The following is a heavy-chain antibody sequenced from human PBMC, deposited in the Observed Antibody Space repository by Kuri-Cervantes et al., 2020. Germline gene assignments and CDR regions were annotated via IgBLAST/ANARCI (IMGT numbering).Heavy chain of an antibody. CDR3: ARGRGFSRGTPDY. Sequence: SETLSLTCAVYGGSFSGYYWNWIRQPPGKGLEWIGEINHSGSTNCNPSLKSRVTISVDTSKNQFSLKLSSVTAADTAVYYCARGRGFSRGTPDYWGQGALVTVSS. CDR2: INHSGST. D-gene: IGHD6-13*01. CDR1: GGSFSGYY. J-gene: IGHJ4*02. V-gene: IGHV4-34*01.